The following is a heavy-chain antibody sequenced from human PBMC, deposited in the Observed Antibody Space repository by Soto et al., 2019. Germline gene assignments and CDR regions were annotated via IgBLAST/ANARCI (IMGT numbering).Heavy chain of an antibody. J-gene: IGHJ5*02. Sequence: QVQLVQSGAEVKKPGASVKVSCKASGYTFTGYYMHWVRQAPGQGLEWMGWINPNSGGTNYAQKFQGRVTMTRDTSISTAYMGLSRLRSDDTAVYYCARARGYCSGGSCQDSNWFDPWGQGTLVTVSS. CDR2: INPNSGGT. CDR1: GYTFTGYY. CDR3: ARARGYCSGGSCQDSNWFDP. V-gene: IGHV1-2*02. D-gene: IGHD2-15*01.